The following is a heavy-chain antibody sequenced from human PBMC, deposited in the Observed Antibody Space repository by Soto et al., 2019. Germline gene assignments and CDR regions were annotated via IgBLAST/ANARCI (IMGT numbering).Heavy chain of an antibody. Sequence: SQTLSLTCAISGDSVSGNSAAWNWIRQSPSRGLEWLGRTYYRSKWYNDYAVSVKSRITVTPDTSKNQFSLHLNSVTPEDTAVYSWAREFPYYESSDSYWDDWVQGARVTVTS. CDR3: AREFPYYESSDSYWDD. CDR1: GDSVSGNSAA. CDR2: TYYRSKWYN. V-gene: IGHV6-1*01. D-gene: IGHD3-16*01. J-gene: IGHJ4*02.